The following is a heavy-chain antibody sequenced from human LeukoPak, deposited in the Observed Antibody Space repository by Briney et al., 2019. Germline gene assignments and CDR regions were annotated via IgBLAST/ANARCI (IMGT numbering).Heavy chain of an antibody. D-gene: IGHD6-25*01. J-gene: IGHJ4*02. CDR3: SRGKGGSGCFDY. CDR2: IYHSRST. Sequence: SETLSLTCALSLRSPSTFYSGAIWQPPGKGLGWISDIYHSRSTTYNPPLKSRVTTAVDISKNKLSLNLRCLNAADRAVVYYSRGKGGSGCFDYWGQGTLVTVSS. V-gene: IGHV4-59*12. CDR1: LRSPSTFY.